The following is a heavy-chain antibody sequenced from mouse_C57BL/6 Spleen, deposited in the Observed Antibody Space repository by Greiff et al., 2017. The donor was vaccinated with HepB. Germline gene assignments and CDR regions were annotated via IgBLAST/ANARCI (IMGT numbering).Heavy chain of an antibody. CDR1: GYAFSSSW. D-gene: IGHD1-1*01. CDR2: IYPGDGDT. Sequence: QVQLKQSGPELVKPGASVKISCKASGYAFSSSWMNWVKQRPGKGLEWIGRIYPGDGDTNYNGKFKGKATLTADKSSSTAYMQLSSLTSEDSAVYFCAREPLLLRYFDVWGTGTTVTVSS. V-gene: IGHV1-82*01. CDR3: AREPLLLRYFDV. J-gene: IGHJ1*03.